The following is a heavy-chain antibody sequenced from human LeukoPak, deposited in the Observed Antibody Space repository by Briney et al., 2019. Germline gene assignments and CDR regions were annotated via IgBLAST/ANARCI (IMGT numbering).Heavy chain of an antibody. D-gene: IGHD6-19*01. J-gene: IGHJ4*02. CDR3: ASNRGSGWYDFDS. Sequence: GGSLRLSCAASGFTFSSYAMHWVRQAPGKGLEWVAVISYDGSDKYYADSVKGRFTISRDNSKNTLYLQMNSLRAEDTAVYYCASNRGSGWYDFDSWGQGTLVTVSS. CDR1: GFTFSSYA. V-gene: IGHV3-30-3*01. CDR2: ISYDGSDK.